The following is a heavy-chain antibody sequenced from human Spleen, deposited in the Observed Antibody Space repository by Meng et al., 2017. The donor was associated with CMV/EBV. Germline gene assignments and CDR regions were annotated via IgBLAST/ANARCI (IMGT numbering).Heavy chain of an antibody. J-gene: IGHJ5*02. D-gene: IGHD4-17*01. V-gene: IGHV5-51*01. CDR1: GYSFSNYW. Sequence: GESLKISCEGSGYSFSNYWIDWVRQMPGKGLEWMGSIYPGDSDTRYSPSFQGQVTISADKSNTTAYLQWSSLKASDSAIYYCARRGMMTTRGYWFDPWGPGTLVTVSS. CDR2: IYPGDSDT. CDR3: ARRGMMTTRGYWFDP.